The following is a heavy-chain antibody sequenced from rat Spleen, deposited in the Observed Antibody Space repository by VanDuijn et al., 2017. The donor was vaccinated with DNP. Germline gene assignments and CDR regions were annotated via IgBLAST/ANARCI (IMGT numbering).Heavy chain of an antibody. V-gene: IGHV2-6*01. CDR3: ARSDYHDGSFYYGFFDF. J-gene: IGHJ2*01. CDR1: GFSLTSYS. D-gene: IGHD1-12*02. CDR2: MSSGGNT. Sequence: QVQLKESGPGLVQPSQTLSLTCTVSGFSLTSYSVAWVRQPPGKGLEWVAAMSSGGNTYYNSALNSRRSINRDTSKSQVFLKMNSLQTEDTAMYFCARSDYHDGSFYYGFFDFWGQGVMVTVSS.